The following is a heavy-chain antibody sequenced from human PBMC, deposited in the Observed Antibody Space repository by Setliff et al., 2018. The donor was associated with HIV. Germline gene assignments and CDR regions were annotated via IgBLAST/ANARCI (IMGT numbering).Heavy chain of an antibody. D-gene: IGHD3-3*01. CDR3: ARDVYFTFSGEVIRHYMDV. J-gene: IGHJ6*03. CDR1: GYTFTSYY. V-gene: IGHV1-46*01. Sequence: GASVKVSCKASGYTFTSYYMHWVRQAPGQGLEWMGIINPSGGTISYAQKFQGRVTMTGDTSTSTFHMELSILTSEDTAVYYCARDVYFTFSGEVIRHYMDVWGKGTTVTVSS. CDR2: INPSGGTI.